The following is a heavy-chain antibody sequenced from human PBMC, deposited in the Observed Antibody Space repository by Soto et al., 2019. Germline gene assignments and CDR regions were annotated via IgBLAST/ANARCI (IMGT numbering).Heavy chain of an antibody. CDR2: IKQDGSEK. V-gene: IGHV3-7*03. J-gene: IGHJ4*02. CDR3: PRDQLLWFGESRTLDY. D-gene: IGHD3-10*01. CDR1: GFTFSSYW. Sequence: PGGSLRLSCAASGFTFSSYWMSWVRQAPGKGLEWVANIKQDGSEKYYVDSVEGRFTISRDNAKNSLYLQMNSLRADDTAVYYCPRDQLLWFGESRTLDYWGQGTLVTVSS.